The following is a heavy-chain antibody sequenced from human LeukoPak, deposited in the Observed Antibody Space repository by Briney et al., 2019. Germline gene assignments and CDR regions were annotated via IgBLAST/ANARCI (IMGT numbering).Heavy chain of an antibody. V-gene: IGHV3-30*04. CDR3: AREGSSSWSGAYYFDY. D-gene: IGHD6-13*01. CDR1: GFTFSSYA. CDR2: ISYDGSNK. Sequence: GGSLRLSCAASGFTFSSYAMHWVRQAPGKGLEWVAVISYDGSNKYYADSVKGRFTISRDNSKNTLYLQMNSLRAEDTAVYYCAREGSSSWSGAYYFDYWGQGTLVTVSS. J-gene: IGHJ4*02.